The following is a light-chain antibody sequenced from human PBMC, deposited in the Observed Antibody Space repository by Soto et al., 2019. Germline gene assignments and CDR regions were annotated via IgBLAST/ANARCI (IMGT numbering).Light chain of an antibody. V-gene: IGKV3-11*01. J-gene: IGKJ4*01. CDR1: QSVRNF. CDR3: HQRSNSPLT. Sequence: DIVLTHSPSTLSLSPGYTSSLSCRANQSVRNFLAWYQQKPGQAPRLLIYDTYNGATGVPARFSGSGSGTDFTLTISSLEPEDFAVYYCHQRSNSPLTFGGGTKVDIK. CDR2: DTY.